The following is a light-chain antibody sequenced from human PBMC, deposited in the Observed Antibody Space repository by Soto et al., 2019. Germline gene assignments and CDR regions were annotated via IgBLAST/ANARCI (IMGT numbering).Light chain of an antibody. CDR3: QQSYSVPYT. CDR1: QSISSY. V-gene: IGKV1-39*01. J-gene: IGKJ2*01. Sequence: DIQMTQSPSSLSASVRDRVTITCRASQSISSYLNWYQQKPGKAPKLLIYGASSLQSGVPSRFSGSGSGTEFTLTISSLQPEHFATYYCQQSYSVPYTFGQGTKLEIK. CDR2: GAS.